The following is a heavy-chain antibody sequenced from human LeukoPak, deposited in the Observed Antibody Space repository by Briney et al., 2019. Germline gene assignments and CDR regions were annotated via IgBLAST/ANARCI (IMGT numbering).Heavy chain of an antibody. D-gene: IGHD6-13*01. V-gene: IGHV4-59*01. CDR3: ARGNVAAAGYWYFDL. J-gene: IGHJ2*01. CDR1: GGSISSYY. Sequence: SETLSLTCTVSGGSISSYYLSWIRQPPGKGLEWIGYIYYSGSTNYNPSLKSRVTISVDTSKNQFSLKLSSVTAADTAVYYCARGNVAAAGYWYFDLWGRGTLVTVSS. CDR2: IYYSGST.